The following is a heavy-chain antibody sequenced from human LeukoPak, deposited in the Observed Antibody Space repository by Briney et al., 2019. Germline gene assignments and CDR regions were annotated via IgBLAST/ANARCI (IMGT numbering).Heavy chain of an antibody. J-gene: IGHJ6*02. CDR1: GYTFTSYY. CDR2: INPSGGST. CDR3: ARDKVHERYCSGGSCYSTYYYYGMDV. V-gene: IGHV1-46*01. D-gene: IGHD2-15*01. Sequence: ALVKVSFKASGYTFTSYYMHWVRQAPGQGLEWMGIINPSGGSTSYAQKFQGRVTMARDTSTSTVYMELSSLRSEDTAVYYCARDKVHERYCSGGSCYSTYYYYGMDVWGQGTTVTVSS.